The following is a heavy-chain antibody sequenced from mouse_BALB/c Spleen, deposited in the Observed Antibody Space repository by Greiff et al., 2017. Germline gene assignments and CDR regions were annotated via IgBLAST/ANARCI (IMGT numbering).Heavy chain of an antibody. J-gene: IGHJ4*01. CDR2: ISNGGGST. CDR3: ARSVYNYYAMDY. V-gene: IGHV5-12-2*01. Sequence: EVQLVESGGGLVQPGGSLKLSCAASGFTFSSYTMSWVRQTPEKRLEWVAYISNGGGSTYSPDTIKSRVTISRDNAKNTLYMQMSSLKSEDPAMCYWARSVYNYYAMDYWGQGTSVTVSS. CDR1: GFTFSSYT. D-gene: IGHD2-1*01.